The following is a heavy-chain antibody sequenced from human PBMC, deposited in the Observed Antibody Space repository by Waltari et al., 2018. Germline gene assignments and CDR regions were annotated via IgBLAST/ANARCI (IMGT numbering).Heavy chain of an antibody. D-gene: IGHD1-1*01. CDR2: IEPRDSYS. CDR1: GYSFNDYW. J-gene: IGHJ4*02. V-gene: IGHV5-10-1*03. Sequence: EVQLVQSGAEVKKSGESLTISCQASGYSFNDYWITWVRQTPGKGLEWMGRIEPRDSYSSYSPSFQGHVTFSADKSINTAYLQWSSVKSSDTATYYGARRLSAVNENFDYWGQGTLVTVSP. CDR3: ARRLSAVNENFDY.